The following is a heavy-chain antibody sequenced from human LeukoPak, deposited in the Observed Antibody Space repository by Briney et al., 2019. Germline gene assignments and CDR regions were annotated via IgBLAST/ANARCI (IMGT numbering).Heavy chain of an antibody. CDR1: GYTFTGYY. CDR2: INPDSGGT. D-gene: IGHD3-10*01. CDR3: ARDGMVWFGETTDERPAKNWFDP. V-gene: IGHV1-2*02. Sequence: ASVKVSCKASGYTFTGYYIHWVRQAPGQGLEWMGWINPDSGGTNYAQKFQDRVTMTRDTSINTAYMELRRLRSDDTAVYYCARDGMVWFGETTDERPAKNWFDPWGQGTLVTVSS. J-gene: IGHJ5*02.